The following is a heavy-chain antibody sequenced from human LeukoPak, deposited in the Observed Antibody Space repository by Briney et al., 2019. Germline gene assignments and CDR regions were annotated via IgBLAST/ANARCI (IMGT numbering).Heavy chain of an antibody. V-gene: IGHV3-7*01. Sequence: GGSLRLSCAASGFTFSSYWMGWVRQAPGKGLEWVANIKQDGSEKYYVDSVKGRFTISRDNAKNSLYLQMNSLRAEDTAVYYCAREGVDTAMVDWDYWGQGTLVTVSS. CDR3: AREGVDTAMVDWDY. D-gene: IGHD5-18*01. CDR1: GFTFSSYW. CDR2: IKQDGSEK. J-gene: IGHJ4*02.